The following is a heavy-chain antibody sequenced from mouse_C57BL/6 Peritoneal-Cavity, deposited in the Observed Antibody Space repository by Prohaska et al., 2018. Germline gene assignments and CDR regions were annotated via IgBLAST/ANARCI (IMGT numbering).Heavy chain of an antibody. V-gene: IGHV10-3*01. CDR2: IRSKSSNYAT. CDR1: GFTFNTYA. CDR3: VKGDGTLDY. J-gene: IGHJ2*01. D-gene: IGHD2-1*01. Sequence: EVQLVESGGGLVQPKGSLKLSCAASGFTFNTYAMHWVRQAPGKGLEWVSRIRSKSSNYATYYADSVKDRFTIYRDDSQSMLYLQMNNLKTEDRAMYYGVKGDGTLDYWGQGTTLTVSS.